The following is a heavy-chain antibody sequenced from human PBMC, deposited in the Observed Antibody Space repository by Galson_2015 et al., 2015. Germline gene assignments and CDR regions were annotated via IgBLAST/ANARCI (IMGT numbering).Heavy chain of an antibody. CDR2: ISYDGSNK. CDR3: ARGNIVVVPAALYYYYYGMDV. V-gene: IGHV3-30-3*01. D-gene: IGHD2-2*01. Sequence: SLRLSCAASGFTFSSYAMHWVRQAPGKGLEWVAVISYDGSNKYYADSVKGRFTISRDNSKNTLYLQMNSLRAEDTAVYYCARGNIVVVPAALYYYYYGMDVWGQGTTVTVSS. J-gene: IGHJ6*02. CDR1: GFTFSSYA.